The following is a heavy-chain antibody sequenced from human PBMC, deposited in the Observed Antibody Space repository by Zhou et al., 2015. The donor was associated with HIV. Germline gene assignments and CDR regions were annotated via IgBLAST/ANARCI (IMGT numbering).Heavy chain of an antibody. Sequence: EVQLVESGGGLVQPGRSLRLSCAASGFTFDDYAMHWVRQAPGKGLEWVSGISWNSGSIGYADSVKGRFTISRDNAKNSLYLQMNSLRAEDTAVYYCVKTRGTYYFDYWGQGSLVTVSS. CDR3: VKTRGTYYFDY. J-gene: IGHJ4*02. CDR1: GFTFDDYA. CDR2: ISWNSGSI. V-gene: IGHV3-9*01.